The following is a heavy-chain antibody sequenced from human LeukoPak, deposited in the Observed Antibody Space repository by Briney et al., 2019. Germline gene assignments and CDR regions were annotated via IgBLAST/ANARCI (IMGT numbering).Heavy chain of an antibody. V-gene: IGHV4-4*07. CDR3: ARDGKQQLVVQ. CDR1: GDSISSYY. J-gene: IGHJ4*02. D-gene: IGHD6-13*01. Sequence: PSETLSLTCTVSGDSISSYYWSWIRQPAGKGLEWIGRIYTSGSTDYNPSLKSRVTMSVDTSKNQFSLKLSSVTAADTAVYYCARDGKQQLVVQWGQGTLVTVSS. CDR2: IYTSGST.